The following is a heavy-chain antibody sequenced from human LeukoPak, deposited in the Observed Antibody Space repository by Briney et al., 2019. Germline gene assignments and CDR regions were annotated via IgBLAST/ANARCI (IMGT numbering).Heavy chain of an antibody. Sequence: GGSLRLSCAASGFTLSNYNMNWVRQTPGKGLEWVSYVSPNGYTKHYADAVKGRFTISRDNAKDSLYLQMNSLRAEDTAVYYCARGVPAAISDWYFDLWGRGNLVTVSS. CDR3: ARGVPAAISDWYFDL. D-gene: IGHD2-2*01. V-gene: IGHV3-48*01. J-gene: IGHJ2*01. CDR1: GFTLSNYN. CDR2: VSPNGYTK.